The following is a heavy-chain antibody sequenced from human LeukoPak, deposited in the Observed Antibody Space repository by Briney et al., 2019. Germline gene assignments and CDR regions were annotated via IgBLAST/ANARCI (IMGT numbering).Heavy chain of an antibody. J-gene: IGHJ4*02. CDR1: RGTFSSYA. CDR2: IIPIFAPA. CDR3: AREGYGDYAPYFDY. V-gene: IGHV1-69*01. D-gene: IGHD4-17*01. Sequence: SVTLSCKASRGTFSSYAISWVRQAPRQGLECMGGIIPIFAPANYAQKFQGRVTITADESTRTAYMELSSLRSEGTAVYYCAREGYGDYAPYFDYWGQGPLVTVSS.